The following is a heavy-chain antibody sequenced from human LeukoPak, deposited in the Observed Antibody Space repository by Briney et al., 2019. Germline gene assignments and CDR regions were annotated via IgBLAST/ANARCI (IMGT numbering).Heavy chain of an antibody. V-gene: IGHV3-48*03. D-gene: IGHD3-10*01. Sequence: GGSLRLSCAASAFSFSSYEMNWVRRAPGQGLEWVSYISPTGYTIYYADSVKGRFTISRGSAKNSLYLQMSSLRAEDTAVYYCARVGYHGSGSFDYWGQGTLVTVSS. CDR1: AFSFSSYE. CDR3: ARVGYHGSGSFDY. CDR2: ISPTGYTI. J-gene: IGHJ4*02.